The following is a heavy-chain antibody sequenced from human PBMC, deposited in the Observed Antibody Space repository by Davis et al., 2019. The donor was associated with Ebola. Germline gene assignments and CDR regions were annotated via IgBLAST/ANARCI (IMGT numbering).Heavy chain of an antibody. J-gene: IGHJ4*02. V-gene: IGHV3-23*01. D-gene: IGHD2-2*01. CDR3: AKTGDQRGFDY. CDR2: ISGSGGST. Sequence: GESLKISCAASGFTFTSYAMSWVRQAPGKGLEWVSAISGSGGSTYYADSVKGRFTISSDNSKNTMYLQMNSLRAEDMGVYYCAKTGDQRGFDYWSQGTLVTVSS. CDR1: GFTFTSYA.